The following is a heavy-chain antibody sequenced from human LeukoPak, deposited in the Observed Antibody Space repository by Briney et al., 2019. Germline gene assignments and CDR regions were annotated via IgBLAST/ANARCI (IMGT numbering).Heavy chain of an antibody. Sequence: GASGKVSCNASGYAFTRYGISWVRQAPGQGLKWMGGISAYNGNTNYAQKLQGRVTMTTDTSASTAYMELRSLRSDDTAVYYCARDQRDSSGYYYESTDYWGQGTLVTVSS. V-gene: IGHV1-18*01. CDR2: ISAYNGNT. CDR3: ARDQRDSSGYYYESTDY. D-gene: IGHD3-22*01. CDR1: GYAFTRYG. J-gene: IGHJ4*02.